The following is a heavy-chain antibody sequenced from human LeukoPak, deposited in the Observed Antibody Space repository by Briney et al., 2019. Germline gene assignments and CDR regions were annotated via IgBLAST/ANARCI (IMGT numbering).Heavy chain of an antibody. CDR2: ISSNGGST. V-gene: IGHV3-64*01. Sequence: GGSLRLSCAASGFTFSSYAMHWVRQAPGKGQEYVSTISSNGGSTYYANSVKGRFTISRDNSKNTLYLQMGSLRAEDMAVYYCARGLVVVPAAMAYWGQGTLVTVSS. CDR3: ARGLVVVPAAMAY. CDR1: GFTFSSYA. J-gene: IGHJ4*02. D-gene: IGHD2-2*01.